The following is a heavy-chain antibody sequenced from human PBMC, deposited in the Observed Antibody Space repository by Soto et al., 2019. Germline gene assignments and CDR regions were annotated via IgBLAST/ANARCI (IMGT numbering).Heavy chain of an antibody. CDR2: INGGTGQT. V-gene: IGHV1-3*01. CDR1: GYSFSTYA. Sequence: ASVKVSCKASGYSFSTYAMHWVRQAPGQSLEWMGWINGGTGQTKFSQRFQDRITITRDTSASTAYMELSSLGSEDTAVYYCARGKGMEENYYYYGLDIWGQGTTVTVS. J-gene: IGHJ6*02. CDR3: ARGKGMEENYYYYGLDI. D-gene: IGHD1-1*01.